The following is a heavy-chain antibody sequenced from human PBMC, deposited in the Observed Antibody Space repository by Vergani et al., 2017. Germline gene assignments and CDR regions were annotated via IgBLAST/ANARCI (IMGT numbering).Heavy chain of an antibody. CDR3: AAESKNTYGYDY. J-gene: IGHJ4*02. CDR2: IDVGSGNT. V-gene: IGHV1-58*02. CDR1: GFTFTSSA. Sequence: QMQLVQSGPEVKKPGTSVKVSCKASGFTFTSSAMQWVRQARGQRLEWIGWIDVGSGNTNYAQKFQERVTITRDMSTSTAYMELSSLRSDDTADYYCAAESKNTYGYDYWGQGTLVTVSS. D-gene: IGHD5-18*01.